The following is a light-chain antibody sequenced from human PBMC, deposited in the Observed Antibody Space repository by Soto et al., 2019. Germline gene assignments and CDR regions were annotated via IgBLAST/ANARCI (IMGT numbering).Light chain of an antibody. V-gene: IGKV3-11*01. CDR1: QSVSSY. J-gene: IGKJ1*01. CDR3: QQYGSSPWT. Sequence: EIVLTQSPATLSLSPGERATLSCRASQSVSSYLAWYQQKPGQAPRLLIYDASNRATGIPARFSGSGSGTDFTLTISSLEPGDFAVYYCQQYGSSPWTFGQGTKVEFK. CDR2: DAS.